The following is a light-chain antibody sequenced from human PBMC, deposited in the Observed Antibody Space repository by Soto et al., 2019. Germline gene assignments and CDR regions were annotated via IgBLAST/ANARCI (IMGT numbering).Light chain of an antibody. CDR1: GRDIGAYNY. Sequence: SVLTQPASVSGSPGQSITISCTGSGRDIGAYNYVSWYQQHPGKAPKLIIYGVKNRPSGVSNRFSASKSAFTASLTISGLQAEDEADYYCSSYTASYFYVFGPGTKVTV. V-gene: IGLV2-14*01. CDR2: GVK. J-gene: IGLJ1*01. CDR3: SSYTASYFYV.